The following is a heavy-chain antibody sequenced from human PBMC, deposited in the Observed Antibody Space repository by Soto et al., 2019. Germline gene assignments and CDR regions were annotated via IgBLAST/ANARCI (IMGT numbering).Heavy chain of an antibody. J-gene: IGHJ3*02. D-gene: IGHD3-22*01. CDR3: ARIRRGYYDSSGYYAFDI. CDR2: IDWDDDK. V-gene: IGHV2-70*01. CDR1: GFSLSTSGIC. Sequence: SGPTLVNPTQTLTLTCTFSGFSLSTSGICVSWIRQPPGKALEWLALIDWDDDKYYSTSLKTRLTISKDTSKNQVVLTMTNMDPVDTATYYCARIRRGYYDSSGYYAFDIWGQGTMVTVSS.